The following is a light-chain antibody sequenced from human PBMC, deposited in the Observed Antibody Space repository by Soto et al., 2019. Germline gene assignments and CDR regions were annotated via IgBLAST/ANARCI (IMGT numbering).Light chain of an antibody. Sequence: DIQMTQSPSALSASVGDRGNITCRASQSISTWLAWYQQKPGKAPELLIYKASRLETGVPLRFSGNESGTEFTLTISSLQPDDFATYYCQQHYNYSWTFGQGTKVDIK. CDR2: KAS. J-gene: IGKJ1*01. CDR1: QSISTW. V-gene: IGKV1-5*03. CDR3: QQHYNYSWT.